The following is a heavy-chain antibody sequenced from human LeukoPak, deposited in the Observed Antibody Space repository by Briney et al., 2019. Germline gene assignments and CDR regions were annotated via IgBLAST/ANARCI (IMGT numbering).Heavy chain of an antibody. D-gene: IGHD1-26*01. CDR1: GFTFGDYG. Sequence: PGGSLRLSCTTSGFTFGDYGMTWVRQAPGKGPEWVGFIRSRLYGGTTEYAASVKDRFTVSRDDSKSIAYLQMNNVNTEDTAVYFCGRGLTVVGAKYYFDYWGQGTLVTVSS. J-gene: IGHJ4*02. V-gene: IGHV3-49*04. CDR3: GRGLTVVGAKYYFDY. CDR2: IRSRLYGGTT.